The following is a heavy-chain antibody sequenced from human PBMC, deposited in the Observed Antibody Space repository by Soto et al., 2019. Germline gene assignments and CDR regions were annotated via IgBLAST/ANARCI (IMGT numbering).Heavy chain of an antibody. D-gene: IGHD6-13*01. CDR2: IKSNTDGGTT. CDR1: GFTFIYAW. V-gene: IGHV3-15*01. J-gene: IGHJ5*02. Sequence: EVQLVEFGGGLVKPGGSLRLSCEASGFTFIYAWMSWVRQAPGKGLEWVGHIKSNTDGGTTDYAAPVNGRFTISRDDSKTILYLQMSSLKTEDTAVYYCTPDPILAAAGGSDPWGQGTLVTVSS. CDR3: TPDPILAAAGGSDP.